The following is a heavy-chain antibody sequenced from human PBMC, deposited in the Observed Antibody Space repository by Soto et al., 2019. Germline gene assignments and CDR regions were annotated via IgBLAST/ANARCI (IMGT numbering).Heavy chain of an antibody. CDR1: GAAINSYY. CDR2: IYYTGST. CDR3: AKDSGYNYGYFRWFDP. J-gene: IGHJ5*02. V-gene: IGHV4-59*01. Sequence: SETLSLTCTVSGAAINSYYWTWIRQAPGMGLEWIGYIYYTGSTNYNPSLESRVTVSVDRSRNQFSLELRSVTAADTAVYYCAKDSGYNYGYFRWFDPWGKGTLVTVSS. D-gene: IGHD5-18*01.